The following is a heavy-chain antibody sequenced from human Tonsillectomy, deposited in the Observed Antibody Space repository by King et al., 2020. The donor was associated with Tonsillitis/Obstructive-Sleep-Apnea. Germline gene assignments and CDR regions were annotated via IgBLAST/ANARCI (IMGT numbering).Heavy chain of an antibody. J-gene: IGHJ3*02. CDR2: INPSGGST. CDR3: ARVGSSGWVYDAFDI. CDR1: GYTFTSYY. D-gene: IGHD6-19*01. Sequence: QLVQSGAEVKKPGASVKVSRKASGYTFTSYYMHWVRQAPGQGLEWMGIINPSGGSTSYAQKFQGRVTMTRDTSTSTVYMELSSLRSEDTAVYYCARVGSSGWVYDAFDIWGQGTMVTVSS. V-gene: IGHV1-46*01.